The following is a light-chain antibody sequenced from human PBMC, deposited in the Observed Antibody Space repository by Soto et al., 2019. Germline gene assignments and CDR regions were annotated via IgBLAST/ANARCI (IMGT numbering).Light chain of an antibody. CDR1: QRVSGSY. J-gene: IGKJ1*01. Sequence: DIVLTQSPGTLSLSPGETATVSCRASQRVSGSYLAWYQQKLGQPPRLLIYGASGRATGIPDRFSGSGSGKDFTLTISRLAPEDAAVYYCHQYGGSPRTFGQGTKVQI. V-gene: IGKV3-20*01. CDR2: GAS. CDR3: HQYGGSPRT.